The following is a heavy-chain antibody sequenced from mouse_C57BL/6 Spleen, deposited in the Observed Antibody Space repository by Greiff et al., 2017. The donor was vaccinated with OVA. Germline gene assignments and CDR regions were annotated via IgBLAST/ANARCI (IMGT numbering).Heavy chain of an antibody. Sequence: EVKLQESGPELVKPGASVKMSCKASGYTFTDYNMHWVKQSHGKSLEWIGYINPNNGGTSYNQKFKGKATLTVNKSSSTAYMELRSLTSEDSAVYYCARSYDGYYEDAMDYWGQGTSVTVSS. CDR2: INPNNGGT. D-gene: IGHD2-3*01. V-gene: IGHV1-22*01. CDR3: ARSYDGYYEDAMDY. CDR1: GYTFTDYN. J-gene: IGHJ4*01.